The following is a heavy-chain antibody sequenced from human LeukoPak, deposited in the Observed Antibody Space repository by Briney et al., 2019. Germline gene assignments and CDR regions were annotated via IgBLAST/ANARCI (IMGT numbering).Heavy chain of an antibody. CDR3: ARVREGNHLHQFYLDS. V-gene: IGHV4-59*01. J-gene: IGHJ4*02. CDR1: GASIKTYY. D-gene: IGHD1-14*01. CDR2: IYSRGST. Sequence: SETLSLTCNVSGASIKTYYWTWIRQPPGKGLEYVGYIYSRGSTNYNPSLKSRVTLSVDTSKNQFSLRLRSPTVADTAVYYCARVREGNHLHQFYLDSWGQGTLVTVSS.